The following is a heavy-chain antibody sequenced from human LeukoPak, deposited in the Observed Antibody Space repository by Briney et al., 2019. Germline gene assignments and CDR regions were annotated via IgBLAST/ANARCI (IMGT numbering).Heavy chain of an antibody. CDR2: ISGSGGST. Sequence: PGGSLRLSCAASGFTFSSYAMSWVRQAPGKGLEWVSAISGSGGSTYYADSVKGRFTISRDNSENTLYLQMNSLRAEDTVVYYCAKDPTTGTTPNWFDPWGQGTLVTVSS. D-gene: IGHD1-1*01. CDR3: AKDPTTGTTPNWFDP. J-gene: IGHJ5*02. CDR1: GFTFSSYA. V-gene: IGHV3-23*01.